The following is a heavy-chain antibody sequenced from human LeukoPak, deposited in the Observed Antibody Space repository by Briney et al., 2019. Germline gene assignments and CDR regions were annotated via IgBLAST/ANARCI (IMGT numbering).Heavy chain of an antibody. CDR3: ARDALRLHGYWPQWFDP. D-gene: IGHD3-22*01. CDR1: GFTFSSYG. J-gene: IGHJ5*02. Sequence: QPGGSLRLSCAASGFTFSSYGMHWVRQAPGKGLEWVAVISYDGSKKYYVDSVKGRFTISRDNSKNTLYLQMNSLRVEDTAVYYCARDALRLHGYWPQWFDPWGQGTLVTVSS. CDR2: ISYDGSKK. V-gene: IGHV3-30*03.